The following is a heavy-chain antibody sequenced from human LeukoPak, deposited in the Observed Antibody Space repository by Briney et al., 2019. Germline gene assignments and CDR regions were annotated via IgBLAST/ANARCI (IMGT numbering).Heavy chain of an antibody. J-gene: IGHJ4*02. CDR1: GFTFSEYG. CDR3: AKDRRGDSSSRRPNYFDY. V-gene: IGHV3-21*04. Sequence: GGSLRLSCAASGFTFSEYGMSWVRQAPGKGLEWVSSFTTSSPSIYYADSVKGRFIISRDNSKNTLYLQMNSLRAEDTAVYYCAKDRRGDSSSRRPNYFDYWGQGTLVTVSS. D-gene: IGHD3-22*01. CDR2: FTTSSPSI.